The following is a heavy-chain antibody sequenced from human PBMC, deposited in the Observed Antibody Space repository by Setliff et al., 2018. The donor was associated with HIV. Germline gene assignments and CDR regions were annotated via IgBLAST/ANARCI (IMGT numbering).Heavy chain of an antibody. CDR3: AREGPQTGDHSLALF. CDR1: GFTVSRNY. V-gene: IGHV3-48*03. Sequence: PGGSLRLSCAASGFTVSRNYMNWVRQAPGKGLEWVSYISTSGNRIHYADSVKGRFTISRDNAKNSLYLQMDSLRAEDTAVYYCAREGPQTGDHSLALFWGQGTVVTVSS. D-gene: IGHD7-27*01. CDR2: ISTSGNRI. J-gene: IGHJ4*02.